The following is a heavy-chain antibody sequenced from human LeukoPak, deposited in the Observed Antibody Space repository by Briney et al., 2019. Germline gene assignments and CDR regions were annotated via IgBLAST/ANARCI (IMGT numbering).Heavy chain of an antibody. CDR1: GYSFSSYD. CDR3: ARPGAAAGFAY. V-gene: IGHV1-8*01. J-gene: IGHJ4*02. Sequence: ASVKVSCKASGYSFSSYDINWVRQAPGQGLEWMGLMKPNSGNTDSAQKFQGRITMTMNTSIETAYMELSSLRSEDTAVYYCARPGAAAGFAYWGQGTLVTVSS. CDR2: MKPNSGNT. D-gene: IGHD6-13*01.